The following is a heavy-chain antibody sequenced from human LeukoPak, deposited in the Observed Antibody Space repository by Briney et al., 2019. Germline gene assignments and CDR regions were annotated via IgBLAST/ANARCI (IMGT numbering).Heavy chain of an antibody. Sequence: RSSETLSLTCAVYGGSFSGYYWSWIRQPPGKGLEWIGEINHSGSTNYNPSLKSRVTISVDTSKNQFSLKLSSVTAADTAVYYCARAEDSSGYYYFDYWGQGTLVTVSS. J-gene: IGHJ4*02. CDR3: ARAEDSSGYYYFDY. CDR1: GGSFSGYY. CDR2: INHSGST. V-gene: IGHV4-34*01. D-gene: IGHD3-22*01.